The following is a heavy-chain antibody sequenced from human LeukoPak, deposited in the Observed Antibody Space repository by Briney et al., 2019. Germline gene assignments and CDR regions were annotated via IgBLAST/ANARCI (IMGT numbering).Heavy chain of an antibody. CDR1: GYTFTSYW. Sequence: GESLGIFCKGSGYTFTSYWISWVRQMPGKGLEWMGKIDPSDSYTSYSPSFQGHVTISADKSISAAFLQWSSLKASDTAMYYCARHSHYDFWSGYLDYWGQGTLVTVSS. V-gene: IGHV5-10-1*01. J-gene: IGHJ4*02. CDR2: IDPSDSYT. CDR3: ARHSHYDFWSGYLDY. D-gene: IGHD3-3*01.